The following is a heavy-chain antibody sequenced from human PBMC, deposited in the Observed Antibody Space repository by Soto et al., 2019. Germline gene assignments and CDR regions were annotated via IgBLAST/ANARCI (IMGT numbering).Heavy chain of an antibody. CDR2: ISYDGSNK. J-gene: IGHJ4*02. CDR1: GFTFSSYG. CDR3: AKEVGATDH. V-gene: IGHV3-30*18. D-gene: IGHD1-26*01. Sequence: QVQLVESGGGVVQPGRSLRLSCAASGFTFSSYGMHWVRQAPGKGLEWVAVISYDGSNKYYADSVKGRFTISRDNSKNTLYLQMNSLRAEDTAVYYCAKEVGATDHWGQGTLVTVSS.